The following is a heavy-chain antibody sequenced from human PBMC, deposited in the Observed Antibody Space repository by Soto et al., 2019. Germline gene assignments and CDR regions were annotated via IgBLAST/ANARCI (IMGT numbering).Heavy chain of an antibody. V-gene: IGHV3-23*01. J-gene: IGHJ4*02. D-gene: IGHD1-20*01. CDR1: GFIFRRYS. Sequence: EVQLLESGGDLVQPGGSLRLSCAASGFIFRRYSMSWVRQAPGKGLEWVSGISGSGESRYYADSVKGRFTISRDNSKNTLYLQMDSLRGEDTAVYYCAKSLGNTWNEYDFDYWGQGTLVTVSS. CDR2: ISGSGESR. CDR3: AKSLGNTWNEYDFDY.